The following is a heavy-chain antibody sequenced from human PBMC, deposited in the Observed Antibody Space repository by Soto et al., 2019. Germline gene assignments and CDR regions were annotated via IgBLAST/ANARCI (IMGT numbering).Heavy chain of an antibody. Sequence: GGSLRLSCAASGFTFSSYAMSWVRQAPGKGLEWVSAISGSGGSTYYADSVKGRFTISRDNSKNTLYLQMNSLRAEDTAVYYCAIDHSYGYTDYYYYGMDVWGQGTTVTVSS. CDR2: ISGSGGST. CDR3: AIDHSYGYTDYYYYGMDV. J-gene: IGHJ6*02. V-gene: IGHV3-23*01. CDR1: GFTFSSYA. D-gene: IGHD5-18*01.